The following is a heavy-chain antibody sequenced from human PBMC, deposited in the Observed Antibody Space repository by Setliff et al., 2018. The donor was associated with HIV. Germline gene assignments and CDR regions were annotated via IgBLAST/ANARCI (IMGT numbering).Heavy chain of an antibody. CDR2: INPGNGNT. CDR3: AREPIGGDDAFDI. CDR1: GYTFTNYA. J-gene: IGHJ3*02. Sequence: GASVKVSCKASGYTFTNYAIHWVRQAPGQRLEWMGWINPGNGNTTYSQKFQGRVTITRDTSATTAYMELSSLRSEDTAIFYCAREPIGGDDAFDIWGQGTMVTVSS. D-gene: IGHD2-21*02. V-gene: IGHV1-3*01.